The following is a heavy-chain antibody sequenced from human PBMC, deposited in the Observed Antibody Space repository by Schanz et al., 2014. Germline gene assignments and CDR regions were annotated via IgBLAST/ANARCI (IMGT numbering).Heavy chain of an antibody. V-gene: IGHV1-69*02. D-gene: IGHD2-2*02. J-gene: IGHJ6*03. CDR2: IIPVLNIA. Sequence: QVQLVQSGDEVKKPGSSVKVSCKASRSTFSSYTISWVRQARGQGLEWMGKIIPVLNIATYAQRFQGRVSITADTATSTAYMELTSLRSEDTAVYYCAGTYCSSTSCYTGYYYMDVWGKGTTVTVSS. CDR3: AGTYCSSTSCYTGYYYMDV. CDR1: RSTFSSYT.